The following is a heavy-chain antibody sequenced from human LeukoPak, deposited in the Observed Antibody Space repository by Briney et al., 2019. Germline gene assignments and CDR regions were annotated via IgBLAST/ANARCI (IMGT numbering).Heavy chain of an antibody. CDR2: ISGSGSST. V-gene: IGHV3-23*01. Sequence: GGSLRLSCAASGFTFSSYAMSWVRQAPGKGLEWVSAISGSGSSTYYADSVKGRFTISRDNSKNTLYLQMNSLRADDTALYYCVKDRSSGSAVPFDIWGQGTMVTVSS. D-gene: IGHD3-22*01. CDR3: VKDRSSGSAVPFDI. CDR1: GFTFSSYA. J-gene: IGHJ3*02.